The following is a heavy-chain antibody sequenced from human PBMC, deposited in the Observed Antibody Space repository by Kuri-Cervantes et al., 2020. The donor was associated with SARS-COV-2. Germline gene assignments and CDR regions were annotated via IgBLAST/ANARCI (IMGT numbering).Heavy chain of an antibody. D-gene: IGHD3-3*01. J-gene: IGHJ6*02. CDR2: ISGSGVST. V-gene: IGHV3-23*01. Sequence: GESLKISCAASGFTFSSYAMSWVRQAPGKGLEWVSAISGSGVSTYYADSVKGRFTISRDNSKNTLYLQMSSLRAEDTTVYYCARGINPGHLEWLQYYYSGLDVWGQGTTVTVSS. CDR3: ARGINPGHLEWLQYYYSGLDV. CDR1: GFTFSSYA.